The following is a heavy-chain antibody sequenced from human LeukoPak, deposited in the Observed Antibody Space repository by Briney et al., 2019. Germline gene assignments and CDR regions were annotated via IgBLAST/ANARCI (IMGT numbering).Heavy chain of an antibody. Sequence: SETLSLTCAVYGGSFSGYYWSWIRQPPGKGLEWIGEINHSGSTNYNPSLKSRVTISVDTSKNQFSPKLSSVTAADTAVYYCARSSYYYGMDVWGQGTTVTVSS. CDR2: INHSGST. V-gene: IGHV4-34*01. CDR1: GGSFSGYY. CDR3: ARSSYYYGMDV. J-gene: IGHJ6*02.